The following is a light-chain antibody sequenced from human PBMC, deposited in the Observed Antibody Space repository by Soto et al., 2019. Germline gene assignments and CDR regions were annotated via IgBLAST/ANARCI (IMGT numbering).Light chain of an antibody. Sequence: DLQMTQSPSSLSASVGDRVTITCRASQSISSYLNWYQLKPGKAPKLLIYAASSLQSGVPSGFSGSGSGTDFTLTISSLQPEDFATYYCQQSHSMPWTFGQGTKVEIK. CDR3: QQSHSMPWT. J-gene: IGKJ1*01. CDR1: QSISSY. CDR2: AAS. V-gene: IGKV1-39*01.